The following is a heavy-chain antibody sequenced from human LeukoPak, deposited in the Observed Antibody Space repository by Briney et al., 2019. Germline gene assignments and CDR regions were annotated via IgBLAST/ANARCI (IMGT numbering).Heavy chain of an antibody. Sequence: SVTVSCKASGGTFSSYAISWVRQAPGQGLEWMGRIIPILGIANYAQKFQGRVTITADKSTSTAYMELSSLRSEDTAVYYCARYLGYCSGGSCYCHWFDPWGQGTLVTVLS. J-gene: IGHJ5*02. V-gene: IGHV1-69*04. CDR3: ARYLGYCSGGSCYCHWFDP. CDR2: IIPILGIA. D-gene: IGHD2-15*01. CDR1: GGTFSSYA.